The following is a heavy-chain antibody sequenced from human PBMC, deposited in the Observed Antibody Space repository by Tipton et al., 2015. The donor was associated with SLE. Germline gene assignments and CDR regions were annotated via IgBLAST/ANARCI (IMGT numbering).Heavy chain of an antibody. V-gene: IGHV4-59*07. J-gene: IGHJ4*02. Sequence: TLSLTCTVSGGSISSYYWSWIRQPPGKGLEWIGYNYYSGGTNYNPSLKSRVAISVDTSKNQCSLKLSSVTAADTAMYYCARSPDSSGYYFLGYWGQGTLVTVSS. CDR2: NYYSGGT. CDR1: GGSISSYY. D-gene: IGHD3-22*01. CDR3: ARSPDSSGYYFLGY.